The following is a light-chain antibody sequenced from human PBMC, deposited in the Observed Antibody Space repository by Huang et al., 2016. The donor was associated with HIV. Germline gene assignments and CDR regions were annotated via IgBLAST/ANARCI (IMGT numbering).Light chain of an antibody. Sequence: DIQMTQSPSSLSASVGDRVTITCRASQDISKSLAWYQQKPGKAPPLLLYATSRLESGVPSRFSGSGSGTDYSLTISSVQPEDFATYYCQQYHSAPRYSFGQGTRLDIK. CDR3: QQYHSAPRYS. V-gene: IGKV1-NL1*01. CDR2: ATS. J-gene: IGKJ2*03. CDR1: QDISKS.